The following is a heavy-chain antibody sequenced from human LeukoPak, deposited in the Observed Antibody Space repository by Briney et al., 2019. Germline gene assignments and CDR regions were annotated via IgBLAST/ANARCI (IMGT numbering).Heavy chain of an antibody. V-gene: IGHV3-30-3*01. Sequence: GGSLRLSCAASGFTFSSYAMHWVRQAPGKGLEWVAVISYDGGNKYYADSVKGRFTISRDNSKNTLYLQTNSLRAEDTAVYYCARGHYGPLYFDYWGQGTLVTVSS. CDR1: GFTFSSYA. J-gene: IGHJ4*02. CDR2: ISYDGGNK. CDR3: ARGHYGPLYFDY. D-gene: IGHD3-10*01.